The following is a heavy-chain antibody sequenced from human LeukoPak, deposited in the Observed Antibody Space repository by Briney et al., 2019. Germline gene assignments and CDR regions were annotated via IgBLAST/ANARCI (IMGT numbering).Heavy chain of an antibody. CDR3: AKDWYGSCYCSDV. D-gene: IGHD2-15*01. CDR2: ISGSGGST. V-gene: IGHV3-23*01. CDR1: GFAFSSYA. Sequence: HSGGSLRLSCAASGFAFSSYAMSWVRQAPGKGLEWVSAISGSGGSTYYADSVKGRFTISRDNSKNTLYLQMNSLRAEDTAVYYCAKDWYGSCYCSDVWGKGTTVTVSS. J-gene: IGHJ6*04.